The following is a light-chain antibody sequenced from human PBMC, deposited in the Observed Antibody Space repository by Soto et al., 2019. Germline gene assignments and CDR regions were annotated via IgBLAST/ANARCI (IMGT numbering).Light chain of an antibody. CDR3: QQYGSSSWT. Sequence: EIVLTQSPGTLSLSPRERATLSCRASQSVSSSYLAWYQQKPGQAPRLLIYGASSRATGIPDRFSGSGSGTDFTLTISRLEPEAFAVYYCQQYGSSSWTFGQGTKVEIK. CDR2: GAS. CDR1: QSVSSSY. V-gene: IGKV3-20*01. J-gene: IGKJ1*01.